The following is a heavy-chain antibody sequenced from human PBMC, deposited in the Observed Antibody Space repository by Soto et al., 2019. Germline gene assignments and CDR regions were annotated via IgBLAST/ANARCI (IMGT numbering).Heavy chain of an antibody. CDR3: AREGIIAVAGTAYFDY. CDR2: IWYDGSNK. V-gene: IGHV3-33*01. CDR1: GFTFSSYG. Sequence: QVQLVESGGGVVQPGRSLRLSCAASGFTFSSYGMHWVRQAPGKGLEWVAVIWYDGSNKYYADSVKGRFTISRDNSKNTLYLQMNSLRAEDTAVYYCAREGIIAVAGTAYFDYWGQGTLVPVSS. J-gene: IGHJ4*02. D-gene: IGHD6-19*01.